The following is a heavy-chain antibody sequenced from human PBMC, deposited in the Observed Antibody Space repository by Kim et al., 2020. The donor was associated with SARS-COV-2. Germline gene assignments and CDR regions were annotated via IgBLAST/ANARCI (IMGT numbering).Heavy chain of an antibody. J-gene: IGHJ6*02. CDR2: INPSGGST. V-gene: IGHV1-46*01. D-gene: IGHD3-10*01. CDR1: GYTFTSYY. Sequence: ASVKVSCKASGYTFTSYYMHWVRQAPGQGLEWMGIINPSGGSTSYAQKFQGRVTMTRDTSTSTVYMELSSLRSEDTAVYYCAGEIWFGEVWTARIYYYGMDVWGQGATVTVSS. CDR3: AGEIWFGEVWTARIYYYGMDV.